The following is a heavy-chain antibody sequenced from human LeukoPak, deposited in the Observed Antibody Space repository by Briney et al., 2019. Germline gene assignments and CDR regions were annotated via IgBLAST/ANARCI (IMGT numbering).Heavy chain of an antibody. J-gene: IGHJ6*02. CDR2: ISSIGGST. CDR3: ARGDGAYGDYYYGMDV. V-gene: IGHV3-64*01. CDR1: GFTFSSYA. D-gene: IGHD4-17*01. Sequence: GGSLRLSCAASGFTFSSYAMHWVRQSPGKGLEYVSAISSIGGSTYYANSVKGRFTISRDNSKNTLYLQMGSLRAEDMAVYYCARGDGAYGDYYYGMDVWGQGTTVTVSS.